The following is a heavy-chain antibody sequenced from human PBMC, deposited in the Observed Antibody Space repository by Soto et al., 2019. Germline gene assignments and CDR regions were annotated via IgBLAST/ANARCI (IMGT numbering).Heavy chain of an antibody. CDR1: GYSFTSYW. V-gene: IGHV5-51*03. CDR3: ATALYDILSPSHGNGMDV. CDR2: IYPGDSDT. D-gene: IGHD3-9*01. J-gene: IGHJ6*02. Sequence: EVQLVQSGAEVKKPGESLKISCKGSGYSFTSYWIGWVRQMPGKGLEWMGIIYPGDSDTRYSPSFQGQVTISADKSISTAYLQWSSLKASDTAMYYCATALYDILSPSHGNGMDVWGQGTTVTVSS.